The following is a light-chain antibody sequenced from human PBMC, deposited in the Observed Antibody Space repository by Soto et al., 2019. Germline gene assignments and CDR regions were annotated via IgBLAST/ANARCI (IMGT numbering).Light chain of an antibody. CDR2: GAS. V-gene: IGKV1-39*01. CDR1: QSISSY. Sequence: QMTQSPSSLCASVVGMFTIRFRASQSISSYLNWYQQKPGKAPKLLVYGASTLQSGVPSRFSGSGSGTDFALTISSLQPEDFAAYFCQQTYRTPSTFGQGTKVDIK. J-gene: IGKJ1*01. CDR3: QQTYRTPST.